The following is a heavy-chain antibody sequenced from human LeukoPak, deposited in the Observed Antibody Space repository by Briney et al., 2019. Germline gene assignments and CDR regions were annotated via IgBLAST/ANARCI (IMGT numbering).Heavy chain of an antibody. J-gene: IGHJ1*01. CDR3: AKDRGSGWYPVDFQH. D-gene: IGHD6-19*01. CDR2: ISGSGGST. CDR1: GFTFSSYA. Sequence: GGSLRLSCAASGFTFSSYAMGWVRQAPGKGLEWVSAISGSGGSTYYADSVKGRFTISRDNSKNTLYLQMNSLRAEDTAVYYCAKDRGSGWYPVDFQHWGQGTLVTVSS. V-gene: IGHV3-23*01.